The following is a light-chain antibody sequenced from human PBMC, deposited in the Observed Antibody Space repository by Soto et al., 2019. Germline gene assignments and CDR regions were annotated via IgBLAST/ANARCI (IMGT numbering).Light chain of an antibody. V-gene: IGKV1-39*01. Sequence: DMQISQSPSSLSASVGDRGTITCRASQVISTYLNWYQQKPGKAPKLLIYAASSLQSGVPSRFSGSGSETDFTLTISSLQPEDFATYSCQQSYSTTWTLGQGTKVDIK. CDR3: QQSYSTTWT. CDR1: QVISTY. J-gene: IGKJ1*01. CDR2: AAS.